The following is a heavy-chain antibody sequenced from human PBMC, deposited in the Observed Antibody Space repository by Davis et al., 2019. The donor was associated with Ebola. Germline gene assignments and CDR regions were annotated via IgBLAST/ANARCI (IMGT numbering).Heavy chain of an antibody. CDR1: GVTFSSYS. J-gene: IGHJ5*02. D-gene: IGHD6-19*01. V-gene: IGHV3-21*01. CDR2: ISSRSSYK. Sequence: GGSLRLSCEVAGVTFSSYSMNWVRQAPGKGLEWVASISSRSSYKYYTDSVKGRFTISRDNAKNSLYLQMNSLRVEDTAVYYCARSEGAVAGPDLKYSRFDPWGQGTLVTVSS. CDR3: ARSEGAVAGPDLKYSRFDP.